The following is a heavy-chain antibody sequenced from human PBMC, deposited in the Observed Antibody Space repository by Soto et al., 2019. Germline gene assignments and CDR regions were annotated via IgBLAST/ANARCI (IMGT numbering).Heavy chain of an antibody. J-gene: IGHJ4*02. V-gene: IGHV3-13*01. Sequence: GGSLRLSCAASGFTFSNFDMHWVRQPTGKGLEWVSGIGTGGDTYYQGPVKGRFTISRENDKNSLYLQMDSLRAGDSAVYYCVRPTQWPRNTPTPEYYIDYWTQGTLVTVSS. CDR2: IGTGGDT. CDR1: GFTFSNFD. D-gene: IGHD6-6*01. CDR3: VRPTQWPRNTPTPEYYIDY.